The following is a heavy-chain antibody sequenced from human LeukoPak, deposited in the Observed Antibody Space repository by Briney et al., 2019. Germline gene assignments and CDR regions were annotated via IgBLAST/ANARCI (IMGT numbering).Heavy chain of an antibody. V-gene: IGHV3-66*02. D-gene: IGHD6-13*01. Sequence: PGGSLRLSCAASGFTVSSNSMTWVRQAPGKGLEWVSVIYSGGTTYYADSVKGRFTISRDNSKNTLYLQMNSLRLEDTAVYYCASSSWSRPNWFDPWGQGTLVTVSS. CDR1: GFTVSSNS. CDR2: IYSGGTT. CDR3: ASSSWSRPNWFDP. J-gene: IGHJ5*02.